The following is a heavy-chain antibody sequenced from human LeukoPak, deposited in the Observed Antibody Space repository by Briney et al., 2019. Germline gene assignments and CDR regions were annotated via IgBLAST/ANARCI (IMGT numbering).Heavy chain of an antibody. V-gene: IGHV3-53*01. CDR1: GFTVSSNY. J-gene: IGHJ2*01. CDR3: ATVRGVVAWDL. D-gene: IGHD3-10*01. Sequence: GGSLRLSCAASGFTVSSNYMSWVRQAPGKWLEWVSVIYSGGSTYYADSVKGRFTISRDNSKNTLYLQMNSLRAEDTAVYYCATVRGVVAWDLWGRGTLVTVSS. CDR2: IYSGGST.